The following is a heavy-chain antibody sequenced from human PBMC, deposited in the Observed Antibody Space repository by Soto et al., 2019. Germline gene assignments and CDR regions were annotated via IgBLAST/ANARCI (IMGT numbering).Heavy chain of an antibody. Sequence: SQTLSLTCAVSGGSISSGPYYWSWIRQHPGKGLEWIGYIYYSGTAYYNPSLKSRVTISGDTPKNQFSLKLSSVTAADTAVYYCAASSRGDIFDHWGQGTLVTVSS. CDR2: IYYSGTA. D-gene: IGHD6-6*01. V-gene: IGHV4-31*11. CDR1: GGSISSGPYY. CDR3: AASSRGDIFDH. J-gene: IGHJ5*02.